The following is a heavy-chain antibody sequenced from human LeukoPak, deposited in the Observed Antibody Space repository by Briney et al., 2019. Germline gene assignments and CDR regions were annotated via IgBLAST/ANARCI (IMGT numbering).Heavy chain of an antibody. CDR3: ARDFPGGY. J-gene: IGHJ4*02. CDR1: GGSISSYY. D-gene: IGHD1-1*01. CDR2: IYYSGST. V-gene: IGHV4-59*01. Sequence: PSETLSLTCTVSGGSISSYYWSWIRQPPGKGLEWIGYIYYSGSTNYNPSLKSRVTISVDTSKNQFSLKLSSVTAADTAVYYCARDFPGGYWGQGTLVTVSS.